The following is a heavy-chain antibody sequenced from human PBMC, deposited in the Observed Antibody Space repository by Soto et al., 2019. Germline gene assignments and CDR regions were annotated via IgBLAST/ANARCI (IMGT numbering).Heavy chain of an antibody. Sequence: EVQLVESGGVLVQPGGSLRLSCAASGFTFSDHYMDWVRQAPGKGLEWVGRTRNRAHSYTTKYVASVEGRFTISRDDSKNSLYLQMNSLKTEDTAVYYCVLTMVRGAGYDYYYMDVWGKGTTVTVSS. V-gene: IGHV3-72*01. D-gene: IGHD3-10*01. CDR1: GFTFSDHY. CDR3: VLTMVRGAGYDYYYMDV. J-gene: IGHJ6*03. CDR2: TRNRAHSYTT.